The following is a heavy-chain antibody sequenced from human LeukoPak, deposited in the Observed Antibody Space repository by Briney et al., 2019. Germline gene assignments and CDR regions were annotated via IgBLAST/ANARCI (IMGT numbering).Heavy chain of an antibody. Sequence: PGGSLRLAWAGAGFTVSSYDMSWVRQPAGKGRGWGANIKPDGSEKYYVDSVKGRFTISRDNAKNSLYFQMNSLRADDTAVYYCASGGYNWNRLDYWGQGTLVAVSS. CDR3: ASGGYNWNRLDY. D-gene: IGHD1-20*01. J-gene: IGHJ4*02. CDR2: IKPDGSEK. V-gene: IGHV3-7*01. CDR1: GFTVSSYD.